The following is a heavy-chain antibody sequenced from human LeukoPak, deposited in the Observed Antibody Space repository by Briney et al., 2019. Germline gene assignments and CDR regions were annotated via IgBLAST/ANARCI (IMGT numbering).Heavy chain of an antibody. Sequence: GGSLRLSCAASGFTFSSYGMSRVRQAPGKGLEWVSGINWNGGSTGYADSVKGRFTISRDNAKNSLYLQMNSLRAEDTALYYCARGKGGEFDYWGQGTLVTVSS. CDR2: INWNGGST. CDR3: ARGKGGEFDY. D-gene: IGHD4-17*01. V-gene: IGHV3-20*04. J-gene: IGHJ4*02. CDR1: GFTFSSYG.